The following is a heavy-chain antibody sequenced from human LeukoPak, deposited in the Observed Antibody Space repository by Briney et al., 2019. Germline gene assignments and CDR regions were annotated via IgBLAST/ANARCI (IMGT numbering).Heavy chain of an antibody. J-gene: IGHJ4*02. CDR3: ARGRPTPGTDY. Sequence: GGSLRLSCAASGFTFSSYWMNWVCQAPGKGLEWVATIKQDGDEEYYGASVKGRFTISRDNANKSLYLQMSSLRVEDTAVYYCARGRPTPGTDYWGQGTLVTVSS. CDR2: IKQDGDEE. D-gene: IGHD6-13*01. CDR1: GFTFSSYW. V-gene: IGHV3-7*04.